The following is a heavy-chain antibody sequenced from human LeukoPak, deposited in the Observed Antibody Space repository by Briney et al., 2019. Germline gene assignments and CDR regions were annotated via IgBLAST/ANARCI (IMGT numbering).Heavy chain of an antibody. Sequence: ASVKVSCKASGYTFTSYGISWVRQAPGQGLEWMGWISAYNGNTNYAQKLQGRVTITRDTSASTAYMELSSLRSEDTAVYYCARGGSGSYYTHDYWGQGTLVTVSS. V-gene: IGHV1-18*01. CDR3: ARGGSGSYYTHDY. D-gene: IGHD3-10*01. J-gene: IGHJ4*02. CDR2: ISAYNGNT. CDR1: GYTFTSYG.